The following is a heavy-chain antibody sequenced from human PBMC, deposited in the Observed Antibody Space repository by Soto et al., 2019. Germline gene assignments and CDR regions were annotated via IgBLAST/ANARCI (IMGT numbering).Heavy chain of an antibody. J-gene: IGHJ6*02. CDR1: GGSFTGYY. CDR2: INYSGGT. D-gene: IGHD3-10*01. V-gene: IGHV4-34*01. CDR3: ASWFSGFADLLSGKTGHAVDV. Sequence: QVQLQQWGAGLLKSSETLSLTCAVYGGSFTGYYWSWIRQPPGKGLEWIGEINYSGGTNYNPSLKSRVTISVDMSKNQFSLKLSSVTAADTAVYYCASWFSGFADLLSGKTGHAVDVWGQGTTVTVSS.